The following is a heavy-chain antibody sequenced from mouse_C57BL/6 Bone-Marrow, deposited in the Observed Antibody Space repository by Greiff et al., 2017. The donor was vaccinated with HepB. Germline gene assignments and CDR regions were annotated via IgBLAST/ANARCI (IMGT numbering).Heavy chain of an antibody. J-gene: IGHJ4*01. V-gene: IGHV6-6*01. CDR3: TFGDGYVYYAMDY. CDR1: GFTFSDAW. D-gene: IGHD2-3*01. CDR2: IRNKANNHAT. Sequence: EVKLMESGGGLVQPGGSMKLSCAASGFTFSDAWMDWVRQSPEKGLEWVAEIRNKANNHATYYAESVKGRFTISRDDSKSSVYLQMNSLRAEDTGIYYCTFGDGYVYYAMDYWGQGTSVTVSS.